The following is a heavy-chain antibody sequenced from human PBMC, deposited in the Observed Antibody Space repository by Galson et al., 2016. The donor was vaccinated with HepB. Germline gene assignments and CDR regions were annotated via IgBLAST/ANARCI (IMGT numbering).Heavy chain of an antibody. V-gene: IGHV3-33*01. J-gene: IGHJ3*02. CDR2: IWYDNSKT. D-gene: IGHD2-15*01. CDR1: GYTFSRHG. CDR3: ARALGYCMDGNCYQRGTHDAFDI. Sequence: SLRLSCAASGYTFSRHGIHWVRQAPGKGLEWVAVIWYDNSKTYSADSVKARLTVSKDNVKNRVDLQMNSLRAEDTAVYYCARALGYCMDGNCYQRGTHDAFDIWGQGIMVTVSS.